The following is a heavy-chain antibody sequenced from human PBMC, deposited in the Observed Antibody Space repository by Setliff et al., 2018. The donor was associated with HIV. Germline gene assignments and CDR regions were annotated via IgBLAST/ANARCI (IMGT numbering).Heavy chain of an antibody. CDR2: IIPIFRIT. Sequence: VASVKVSCKASGGTFSNYAISWVRQAPGQGLEWMARIIPIFRITNYAQKFQGRVTITADESTSTAYMELSSLRSEDTAVYYCANFRGSSGWGFDYWGQGTLVTVSS. D-gene: IGHD6-19*01. CDR3: ANFRGSSGWGFDY. J-gene: IGHJ4*02. V-gene: IGHV1-69*13. CDR1: GGTFSNYA.